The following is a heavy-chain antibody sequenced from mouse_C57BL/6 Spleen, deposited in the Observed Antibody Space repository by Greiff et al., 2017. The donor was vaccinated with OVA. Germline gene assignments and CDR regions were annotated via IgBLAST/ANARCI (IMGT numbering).Heavy chain of an antibody. J-gene: IGHJ2*01. D-gene: IGHD2-2*01. CDR2: IYPSDSET. Sequence: QVQLKQPGAELVRPGSSVKLSCKASGYTFTSYWMDWVKQRPGQGLEWIGNIYPSDSETHYNQKFKDKATLTVDKSSSTAYMQLSSLTSEDSAVYYCARGGGYPDYWGQGTTLTVSS. V-gene: IGHV1-61*01. CDR1: GYTFTSYW. CDR3: ARGGGYPDY.